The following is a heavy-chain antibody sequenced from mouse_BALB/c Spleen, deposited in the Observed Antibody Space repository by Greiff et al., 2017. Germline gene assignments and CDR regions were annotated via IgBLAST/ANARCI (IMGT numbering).Heavy chain of an antibody. J-gene: IGHJ4*01. CDR1: GFSLTSYG. CDR2: IWAGGST. CDR3: ASPYYRYDGYAMDY. D-gene: IGHD2-14*01. Sequence: QVQLKESGPGLVAPSQSLSITCTVSGFSLTSYGVHWVRQPPGKGLEWLGVIWAGGSTNYNSALMSRLSISKDNSKSQVFLKMNSLQTDDTAMYYCASPYYRYDGYAMDYWGQGTSVTVSS. V-gene: IGHV2-9*02.